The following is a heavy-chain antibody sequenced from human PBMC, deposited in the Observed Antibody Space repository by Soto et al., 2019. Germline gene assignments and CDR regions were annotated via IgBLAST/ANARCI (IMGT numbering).Heavy chain of an antibody. CDR1: GYTLTELS. V-gene: IGHV1-24*01. D-gene: IGHD2-8*01. J-gene: IGHJ4*02. CDR3: ATDSTGLNYYFDY. CDR2: FDPEDGET. Sequence: ASVKVSCKVSGYTLTELSMHWVRQAPGKGLEWMGGFDPEDGETIYAQKFQGRVTMTEGTSTDTAYMELSSLRSEDTAVYYCATDSTGLNYYFDYWGQGTLVTVSS.